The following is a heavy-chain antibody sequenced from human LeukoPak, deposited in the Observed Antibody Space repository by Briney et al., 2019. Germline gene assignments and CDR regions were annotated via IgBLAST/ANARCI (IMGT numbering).Heavy chain of an antibody. CDR3: AKPYDSSGYYQHTFDY. CDR1: GLTFSSYA. J-gene: IGHJ4*02. V-gene: IGHV3-23*01. D-gene: IGHD3-22*01. Sequence: GGSLRLSCAASGLTFSSYAMSWVRQAPGKGLEWVSAISGSGGSTYYADSVKGRFTISRDNSKNTLYLQMNSLRAEDTAVYYCAKPYDSSGYYQHTFDYWGQGTLVTVSS. CDR2: ISGSGGST.